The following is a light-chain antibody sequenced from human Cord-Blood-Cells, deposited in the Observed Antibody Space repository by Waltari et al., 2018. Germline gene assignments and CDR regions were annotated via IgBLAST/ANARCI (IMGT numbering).Light chain of an antibody. CDR2: AAS. CDR3: QQSYSTPFT. CDR1: QSISSY. Sequence: MQMTQSPSPPSASVGDRATITCRASQSISSYLNWYQQKPGKAPKLLIYAASSLQSGVPSRFSGSGSGTDFTLTISSLQPEDFATYYCQQSYSTPFTFGPGTKVDIK. V-gene: IGKV1-39*01. J-gene: IGKJ3*01.